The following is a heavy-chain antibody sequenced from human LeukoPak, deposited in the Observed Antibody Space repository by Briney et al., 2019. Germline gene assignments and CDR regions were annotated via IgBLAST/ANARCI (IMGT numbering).Heavy chain of an antibody. D-gene: IGHD3-10*01. CDR2: IYHSGST. CDR3: ARQAGSYYRFDY. V-gene: IGHV4-38-2*01. Sequence: SETLSLTCAVSGYSISSGYYWGWTRQPPGKGLEWIGSIYHSGSTYYNPSLKSRVTISVDTSKNQFSLKLSSVTAADTAVYYCARQAGSYYRFDYWGQGTLVTVSS. CDR1: GYSISSGYY. J-gene: IGHJ4*02.